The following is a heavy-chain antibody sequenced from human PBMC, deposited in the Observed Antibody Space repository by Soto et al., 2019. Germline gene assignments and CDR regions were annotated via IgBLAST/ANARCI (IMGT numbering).Heavy chain of an antibody. CDR2: ISAYNGNT. J-gene: IGHJ4*02. D-gene: IGHD3-22*01. CDR3: ARCLDYYDSIPGCVL. V-gene: IGHV1-18*01. Sequence: QVQLVQSGAEVKKPGASVKVSCKASGYTFTSYGISWVRQAPGQGLEWMGWISAYNGNTNYAQKLQGRVTMTTDTSTSTAHMELRSLRSDDTDVYYCARCLDYYDSIPGCVLWGQGTLVTVSS. CDR1: GYTFTSYG.